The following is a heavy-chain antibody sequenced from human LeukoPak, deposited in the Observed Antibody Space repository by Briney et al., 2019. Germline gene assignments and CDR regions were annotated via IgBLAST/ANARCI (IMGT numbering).Heavy chain of an antibody. D-gene: IGHD4-17*01. CDR3: AKSPSLRRTTYFDY. J-gene: IGHJ4*02. Sequence: GGTLRLSCAASGFTFSNYGMSWVRQAPGKGLEWVSAISGSGDSTYYADSVKGRFTISRDNSKHTLYLQMNSLRAEDTALYYCAKSPSLRRTTYFDYWGQGTLVTVSS. CDR2: ISGSGDST. V-gene: IGHV3-23*01. CDR1: GFTFSNYG.